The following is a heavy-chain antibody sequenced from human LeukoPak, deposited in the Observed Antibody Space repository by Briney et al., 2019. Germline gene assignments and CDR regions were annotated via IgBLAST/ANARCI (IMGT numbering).Heavy chain of an antibody. Sequence: PSETPSLTCAVYGGSFSGYYWGWIRQPPGKGLEWIGEINHSGSTNYNPSLKSRVTISVDTSKNQFSLKLSSVTAADTAVYYCARGKWFDPWGQGTLVTVSS. CDR2: INHSGST. V-gene: IGHV4-34*01. J-gene: IGHJ5*02. CDR1: GGSFSGYY. CDR3: ARGKWFDP.